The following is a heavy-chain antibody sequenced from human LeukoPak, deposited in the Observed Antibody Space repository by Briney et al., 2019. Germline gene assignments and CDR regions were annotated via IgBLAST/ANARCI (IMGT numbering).Heavy chain of an antibody. Sequence: GGSLRLSCAASGFTFSDYYMSWLRQAPGKGLEWVSYISSSGGTIYYADSVKGRFTISRDNAKNSLYLQTNSLRAEDTAVYYCARAPFCSSTSCPNVIDYWGQGTLVTVSS. V-gene: IGHV3-11*01. CDR2: ISSSGGTI. CDR1: GFTFSDYY. J-gene: IGHJ4*02. D-gene: IGHD2-2*01. CDR3: ARAPFCSSTSCPNVIDY.